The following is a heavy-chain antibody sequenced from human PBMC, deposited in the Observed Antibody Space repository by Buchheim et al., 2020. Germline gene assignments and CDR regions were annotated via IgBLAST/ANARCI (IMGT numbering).Heavy chain of an antibody. D-gene: IGHD1-26*01. CDR3: ARDRSLRGLPNLYGMDV. J-gene: IGHJ6*02. CDR1: GYTFTSYY. V-gene: IGHV1-46*01. Sequence: QVQLVQSGAEVKKPGASVKVSCKASGYTFTSYYMHRVRQAPGQGLEWMGIINPSGGSTSYAPKFQGRVTMARDTSTSTVYMELSSLRSEDTAVYYCARDRSLRGLPNLYGMDVWGQGTT. CDR2: INPSGGST.